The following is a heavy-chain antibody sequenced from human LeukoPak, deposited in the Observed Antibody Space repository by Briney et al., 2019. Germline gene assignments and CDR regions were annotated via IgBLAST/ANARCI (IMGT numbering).Heavy chain of an antibody. V-gene: IGHV1-2*06. CDR3: AAIGRPTSAFDI. Sequence: ASVKVSCKASGYTFIGYYIHWVRQAPGQGLEWMGRINPNNGGTNYAQKFQGRVTMTRDMSMSTAYMELSRLRSDDTAVYYCAAIGRPTSAFDIWGQGTMVTVSS. J-gene: IGHJ3*02. CDR2: INPNNGGT. CDR1: GYTFIGYY.